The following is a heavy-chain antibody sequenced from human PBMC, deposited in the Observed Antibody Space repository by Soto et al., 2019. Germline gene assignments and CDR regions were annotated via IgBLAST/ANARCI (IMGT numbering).Heavy chain of an antibody. CDR1: GGSISGHY. CDR2: IHYSGST. V-gene: IGHV4-59*08. CDR3: ARGPYYDLIWNYYYMDV. J-gene: IGHJ6*03. Sequence: QVQLQESGPGLVKPSETLSLSCNVSGGSISGHYWSWVRQTPGKGLEWIGYIHYSGSTNYNPSLKRRVTISVDTSKNHFSLRLTSVTAAHTAVYYCARGPYYDLIWNYYYMDVWGKGTTVTVS. D-gene: IGHD3-16*01.